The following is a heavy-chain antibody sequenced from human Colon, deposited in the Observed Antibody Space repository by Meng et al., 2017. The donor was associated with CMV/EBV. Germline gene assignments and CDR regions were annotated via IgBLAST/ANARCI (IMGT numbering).Heavy chain of an antibody. CDR2: IRSDGSAT. CDR3: VRSSGWSLIDY. J-gene: IGHJ4*02. D-gene: IGHD6-19*01. V-gene: IGHV1-2*02. Sequence: GRLMHSGAGVKEPGASVKVSCKTSGYTFSDYYMHWVRQAPGQGLEWMGWIRSDGSATNYAQKFRGRVTMTRDASVSTAYMELSGLTSDDTAVYFCVRSSGWSLIDYWGPGALVTVSS. CDR1: GYTFSDYY.